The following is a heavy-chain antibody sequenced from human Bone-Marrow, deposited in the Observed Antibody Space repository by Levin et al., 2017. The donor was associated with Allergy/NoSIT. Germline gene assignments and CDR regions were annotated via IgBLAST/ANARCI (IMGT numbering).Heavy chain of an antibody. J-gene: IGHJ4*02. V-gene: IGHV4-34*01. CDR3: ARDTDNVLVSIAAGRGYYFDY. Sequence: ESLKISCAVYGGSFSGYHWSWIRQPPGKGLEWIGEIDHTGSTNYNPSLKSRVTISMDTSKKQFSLKLSSVTAADTAVYYCARDTDNVLVSIAAGRGYYFDYWGQGTLVTVSS. D-gene: IGHD2-2*01. CDR2: IDHTGST. CDR1: GGSFSGYH.